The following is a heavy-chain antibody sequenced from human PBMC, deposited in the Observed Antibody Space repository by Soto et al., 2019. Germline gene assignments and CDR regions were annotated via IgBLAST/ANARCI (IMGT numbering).Heavy chain of an antibody. Sequence: ASVKVSCKASGYTSTSYGISWVRQAPGQGLELMGWISAYNGNTNYAQKLQGRVTMTTDTSTSTAYMELRSLRSDDTAVYYCARDFGRDTAMVNYYYYYGMDVWGQGTTVTVSS. V-gene: IGHV1-18*01. D-gene: IGHD5-18*01. CDR2: ISAYNGNT. CDR1: GYTSTSYG. CDR3: ARDFGRDTAMVNYYYYYGMDV. J-gene: IGHJ6*02.